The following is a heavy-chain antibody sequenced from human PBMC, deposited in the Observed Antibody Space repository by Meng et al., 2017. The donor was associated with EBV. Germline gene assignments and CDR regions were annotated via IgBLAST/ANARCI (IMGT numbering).Heavy chain of an antibody. CDR2: IRSQVDGRTA. CDR1: EFTFTSAW. Sequence: VQLVGPGVGLVKPGESLKLSCAASEFTFTSAWMNWVRQAPGKGLEWVGRIRSQVDGRTADYSAPVKGRFTISRDDSKHTLYLQMNSLKIEDSAVYYCTTDEGGSRFWGQGTLVTVSS. V-gene: IGHV3-15*01. J-gene: IGHJ4*02. CDR3: TTDEGGSRF. D-gene: IGHD1-26*01.